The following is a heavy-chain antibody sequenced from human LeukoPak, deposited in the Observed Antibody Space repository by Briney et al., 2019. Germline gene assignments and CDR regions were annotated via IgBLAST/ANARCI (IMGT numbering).Heavy chain of an antibody. D-gene: IGHD5-24*01. Sequence: RGESLKISCKGSGYSFTSYWISWVRQMPRKGLEWVGRIDPSDSYTNYSPSFQGHVTISVDKSISTAYLQWSSLKASDTAMYYCARHVNVEMATIESDWGQGTLVTVSS. CDR3: ARHVNVEMATIESD. CDR2: IDPSDSYT. CDR1: GYSFTSYW. J-gene: IGHJ4*02. V-gene: IGHV5-10-1*01.